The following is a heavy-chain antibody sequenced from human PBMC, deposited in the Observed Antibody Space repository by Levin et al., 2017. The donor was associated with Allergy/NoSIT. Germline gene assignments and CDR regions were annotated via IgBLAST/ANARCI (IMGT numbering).Heavy chain of an antibody. Sequence: GGSLRLSCAASGFTFNSYDMHWVRQAAGKGLEWVSGIGIAGDTYYAGSVKGRFSISRDNAKNSLYLQMNSLRDGDTAVYYCARGGLKALQQKSFGKFYYYGLDVWGQGTTVTVSS. CDR2: IGIAGDT. D-gene: IGHD3-16*01. CDR3: ARGGLKALQQKSFGKFYYYGLDV. CDR1: GFTFNSYD. V-gene: IGHV3-13*01. J-gene: IGHJ6*02.